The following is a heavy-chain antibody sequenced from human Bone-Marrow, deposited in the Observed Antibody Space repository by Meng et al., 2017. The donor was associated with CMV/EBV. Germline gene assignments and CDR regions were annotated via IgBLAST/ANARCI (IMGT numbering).Heavy chain of an antibody. J-gene: IGHJ4*02. CDR2: IHPHRGDT. Sequence: ASVKVSCKASGYTFTGYYMHWVRQAPGQGLEWMGWIHPHRGDTNYAQKFQGRVTMTRDTSISTAYMELSRLRSDDTAVYYCARVGRAPLRSGIIVVVPAAPSDYWGQGTLVTVSS. V-gene: IGHV1-2*02. D-gene: IGHD2-2*01. CDR3: ARVGRAPLRSGIIVVVPAAPSDY. CDR1: GYTFTGYY.